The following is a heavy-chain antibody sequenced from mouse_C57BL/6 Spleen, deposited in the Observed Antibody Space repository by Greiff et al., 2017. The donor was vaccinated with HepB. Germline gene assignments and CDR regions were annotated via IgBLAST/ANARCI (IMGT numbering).Heavy chain of an antibody. CDR1: GYTFTSYW. J-gene: IGHJ4*01. Sequence: QVQLQQSGAELVKPGASVKLSCKASGYTFTSYWMHWVKQRPGQGLEWIGMIHPNSGSTNYNEKFKSKATLTVDKSSSTAYMQLSSLTSEDSAVYYCARLSTMVTRYAMDYWGQGTSVTVSS. D-gene: IGHD2-2*01. CDR3: ARLSTMVTRYAMDY. CDR2: IHPNSGST. V-gene: IGHV1-64*01.